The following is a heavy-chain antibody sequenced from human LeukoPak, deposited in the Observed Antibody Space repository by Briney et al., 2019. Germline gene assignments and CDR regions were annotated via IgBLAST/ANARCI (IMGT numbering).Heavy chain of an antibody. Sequence: PGGSLRPSCAGSGFTFSNTWMSWVRQAPGKGLEWVGRIKKKADGGAIDYAAPVKDRFTISRDNAKNSLYLQMNSLRAEDTAVYYCARHPVYDSSGYYSDNWFDPWGQGTLVTVSS. D-gene: IGHD3-22*01. J-gene: IGHJ5*02. CDR3: ARHPVYDSSGYYSDNWFDP. CDR2: IKKKADGGAI. V-gene: IGHV3-15*01. CDR1: GFTFSNTW.